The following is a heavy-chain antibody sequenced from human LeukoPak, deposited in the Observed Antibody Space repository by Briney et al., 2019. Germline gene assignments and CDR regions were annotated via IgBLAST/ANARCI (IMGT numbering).Heavy chain of an antibody. CDR2: IYHSGST. D-gene: IGHD1-26*01. CDR3: ARGRAVLQDYYQFDP. CDR1: GYSISSGYY. J-gene: IGHJ5*02. Sequence: SSETLSLTCTVSGYSISSGYYWGWIRQPPGKGLEWIGSIYHSGSTSYNPSLKSRVTISVDTTTHQFSLKTRSVTAADTAVYYFARGRAVLQDYYQFDPWGQGTLVTVSS. V-gene: IGHV4-38-2*02.